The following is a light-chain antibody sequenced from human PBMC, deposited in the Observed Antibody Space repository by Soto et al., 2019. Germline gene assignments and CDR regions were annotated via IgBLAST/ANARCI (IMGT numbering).Light chain of an antibody. V-gene: IGLV1-40*01. CDR2: GNS. J-gene: IGLJ1*01. CDR3: QSYDSSLSGYV. Sequence: QSVLTQPPSVSGAPVQRVTISCTGSSSNIGAGYDVHWYQQLPGTAPKLLIYGNSNRPSGVPDRFSGSKSGTSASLDITGLQAEDEAYYSCQSYDSSLSGYVFGTVTKLTVL. CDR1: SSNIGAGYD.